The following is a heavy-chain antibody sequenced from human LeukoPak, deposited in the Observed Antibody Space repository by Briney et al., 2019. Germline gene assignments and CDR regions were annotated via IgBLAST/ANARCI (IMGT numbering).Heavy chain of an antibody. Sequence: SETLSLTCTVSGGSINYYYWMWIRQPPGKGLEWIGYIYYNGGTNYNPSLRSRVTISVDTSKNHFSLRLSSVTAADTAMYYCARAKSDWGFYYFDYWGQGALVTVSS. D-gene: IGHD7-27*01. V-gene: IGHV4-59*01. J-gene: IGHJ4*02. CDR1: GGSINYYY. CDR2: IYYNGGT. CDR3: ARAKSDWGFYYFDY.